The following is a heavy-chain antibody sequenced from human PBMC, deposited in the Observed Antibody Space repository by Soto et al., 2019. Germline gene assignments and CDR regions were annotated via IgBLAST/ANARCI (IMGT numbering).Heavy chain of an antibody. CDR3: AREGPGGNSYFDY. J-gene: IGHJ4*02. V-gene: IGHV4-31*03. D-gene: IGHD2-21*02. CDR2: IYYSGST. Sequence: QVQLQESGPGLVKPSQTLSLTCTVSGGSISSGGYYWSWIRQHPGKGLERIGYIYYSGSTYYNPSLKRRVTLSVDTSKNQFSVKLSSVTAADTAVYYCAREGPGGNSYFDYWGQGTLVTVSS. CDR1: GGSISSGGYY.